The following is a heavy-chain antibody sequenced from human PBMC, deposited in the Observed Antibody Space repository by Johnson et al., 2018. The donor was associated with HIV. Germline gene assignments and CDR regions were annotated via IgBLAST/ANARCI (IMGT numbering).Heavy chain of an antibody. J-gene: IGHJ3*02. D-gene: IGHD1-1*01. Sequence: VQLVESGGGLVQPGGSLRLSCAASGFTVSSNYMSWVRQAPGKGLEWVSVIYSGGSTYYADSVKGRFTIYRDNSKNTLYLQMNSLRAEDTAVYYCARDRTPILAAFDIWGQGTMVTVSS. CDR3: ARDRTPILAAFDI. CDR1: GFTVSSNY. V-gene: IGHV3-66*01. CDR2: IYSGGST.